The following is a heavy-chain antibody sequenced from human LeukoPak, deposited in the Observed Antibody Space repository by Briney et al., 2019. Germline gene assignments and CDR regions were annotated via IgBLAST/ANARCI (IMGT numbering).Heavy chain of an antibody. CDR1: GYTFTSYG. J-gene: IGHJ4*02. Sequence: ASVKVSCKATGYTFTSYGISWVRQAPGQGLEWMGCISAYNGNTNYAQKLQGRVTMTTDISTSTAYMELRSLRSDATAVYYCAREWDTALGYWGQGTLVTVSS. CDR2: ISAYNGNT. D-gene: IGHD5-18*01. V-gene: IGHV1-18*04. CDR3: AREWDTALGY.